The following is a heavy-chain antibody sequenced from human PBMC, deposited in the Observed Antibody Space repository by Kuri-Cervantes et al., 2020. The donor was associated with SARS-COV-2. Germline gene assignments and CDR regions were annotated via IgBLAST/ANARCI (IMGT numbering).Heavy chain of an antibody. J-gene: IGHJ4*03. CDR2: VSYDGSNK. CDR3: ARDRNTMIVVIINLDY. V-gene: IGHV3-30-3*01. CDR1: GFSFSHSA. Sequence: GESLKISCAASGFSFSHSAMHWIRQAPGKGLGWVAIVSYDGSNKYYADSVKGRFTISRDNSKNTLYLQMDSLRTEDTAVYYCARDRNTMIVVIINLDYWGQGALVTVSS. D-gene: IGHD3-22*01.